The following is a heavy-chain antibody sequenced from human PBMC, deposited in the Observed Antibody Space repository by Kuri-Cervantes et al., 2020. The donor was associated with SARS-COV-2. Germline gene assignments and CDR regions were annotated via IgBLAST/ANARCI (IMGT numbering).Heavy chain of an antibody. Sequence: SLKISCAASGFTFDDYAMHWVRQAPGKGLEWVSGISWNSGSIGYADSVKGRFTISRDNAKNSLYLQMNSLRAEDTAVYYCAKDLTIAVAGFNWYFDLWGRGTLVTVSS. CDR2: ISWNSGSI. CDR3: AKDLTIAVAGFNWYFDL. J-gene: IGHJ2*01. V-gene: IGHV3-9*01. D-gene: IGHD6-19*01. CDR1: GFTFDDYA.